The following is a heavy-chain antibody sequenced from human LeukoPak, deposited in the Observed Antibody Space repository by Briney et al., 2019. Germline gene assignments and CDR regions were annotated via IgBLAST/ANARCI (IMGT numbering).Heavy chain of an antibody. J-gene: IGHJ6*02. Sequence: PGGSLRLSCAASGFTFDDYAMHWVRQAPGKGLEWVSGISWNSGSIGYADSVKGRFTISRDNAKNSLYLQMNSLRAEDTALYYCAKAHYYYYYYGMDVWGQGTTVTVSS. CDR1: GFTFDDYA. V-gene: IGHV3-9*01. CDR3: AKAHYYYYYYGMDV. CDR2: ISWNSGSI.